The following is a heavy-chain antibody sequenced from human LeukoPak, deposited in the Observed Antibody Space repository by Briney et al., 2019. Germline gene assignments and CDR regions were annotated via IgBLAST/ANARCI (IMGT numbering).Heavy chain of an antibody. V-gene: IGHV3-23*01. CDR2: ISGNGGST. J-gene: IGHJ5*02. CDR3: AKGPAVGWFDP. CDR1: GFTFSTHP. Sequence: PGGSLRLSCVASGFTFSTHPMSWVRQAPGKGLEWVSAISGNGGSTYYADSVKGRFTISRDNSKNTLYLQMNSLRAEDTAVYYCAKGPAVGWFDPWGQGTLVTVSS. D-gene: IGHD2-2*01.